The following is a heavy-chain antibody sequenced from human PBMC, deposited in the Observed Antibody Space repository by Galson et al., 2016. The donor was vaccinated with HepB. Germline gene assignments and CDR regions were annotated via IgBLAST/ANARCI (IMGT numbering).Heavy chain of an antibody. CDR2: ISSRSSYI. Sequence: SLRLSCAASGFTFSSYSMNWVRQAPGKGLEWVSSISSRSSYIYHADSVKGRFPISRDNAKNSLYLQMNSLRAEDTAVYYCARAFSRESGFDYWGQGTLVTVSS. CDR3: ARAFSRESGFDY. D-gene: IGHD3-10*01. CDR1: GFTFSSYS. J-gene: IGHJ4*02. V-gene: IGHV3-21*01.